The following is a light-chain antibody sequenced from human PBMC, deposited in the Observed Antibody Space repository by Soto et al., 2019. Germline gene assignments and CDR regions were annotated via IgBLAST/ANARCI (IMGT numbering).Light chain of an antibody. CDR3: SSHGGSNNPDL. CDR1: SSDIGGYNF. CDR2: DVT. V-gene: IGLV2-8*01. J-gene: IGLJ1*01. Sequence: QSALTQPPSASGSPGQSVAISCTGTSSDIGGYNFVSWYQQHPGKAPKLMIYDVTKRPSGVPDRFSGSKSGNTATLIVSGLQAEDEADYYCSSHGGSNNPDLFGPGTKLTVL.